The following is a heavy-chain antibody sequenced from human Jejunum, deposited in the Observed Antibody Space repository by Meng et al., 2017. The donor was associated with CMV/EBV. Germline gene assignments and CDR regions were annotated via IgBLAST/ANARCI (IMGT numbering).Heavy chain of an antibody. Sequence: GYIFISYFMHWVRQAPGQGLEWLGYINPNSGDTAYSQKFQGRVSMTRDTSMTTAYMELRSLRSDDTAVYYRARDSFGGGQYYGVDVWGQGTTVTVSS. J-gene: IGHJ6*02. CDR3: ARDSFGGGQYYGVDV. D-gene: IGHD3-10*01. CDR2: INPNSGDT. CDR1: GYIFISYF. V-gene: IGHV1-2*02.